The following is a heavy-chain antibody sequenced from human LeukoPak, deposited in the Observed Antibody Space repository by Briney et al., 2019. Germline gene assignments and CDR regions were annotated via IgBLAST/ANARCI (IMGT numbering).Heavy chain of an antibody. J-gene: IGHJ6*03. Sequence: SVKVSSKASGGTFSSYAISWGRRAPGQRLEWLGGIIPIFGTPNDAQKLKGRVTITTAESTTTAYMELSSLRSEDTAVCNCARDRQLLFLNLGYYMDVWGKGTTVTVSS. CDR3: ARDRQLLFLNLGYYMDV. V-gene: IGHV1-69*05. CDR1: GGTFSSYA. D-gene: IGHD2-2*01. CDR2: IIPIFGTP.